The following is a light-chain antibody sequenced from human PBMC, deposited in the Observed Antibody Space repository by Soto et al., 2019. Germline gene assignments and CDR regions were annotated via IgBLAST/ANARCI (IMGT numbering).Light chain of an antibody. CDR3: QQYNNWPPIT. V-gene: IGKV3-15*01. CDR2: YAS. Sequence: EIMMTQSPATLSVSPGERATLSCRASQSVRNNLAWYQQKPGQAPRLLIYYASTRATGVPARFSVSGSGTEFTLTISSLQSEDSALYYCQQYNNWPPITFGQGTRLEIK. CDR1: QSVRNN. J-gene: IGKJ5*01.